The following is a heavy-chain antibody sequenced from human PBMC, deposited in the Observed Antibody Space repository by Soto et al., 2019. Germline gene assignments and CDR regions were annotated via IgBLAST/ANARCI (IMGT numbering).Heavy chain of an antibody. CDR2: VRHEGSNI. CDR1: GFTFSGYG. J-gene: IGHJ4*02. D-gene: IGHD2-21*02. Sequence: QVQLVESGGGVVQPGRSLRLSCAATGFTFSGYGMHWVRQAPGKGLEWVAVVRHEGSNIHYADFVKGRLTISRDNSHNALHLQMNSLRSEDTAVYYCVGVGVGSRHFYCCLDYWGRGTLVTVS. CDR3: VGVGVGSRHFYCCLDY. V-gene: IGHV3-33*01.